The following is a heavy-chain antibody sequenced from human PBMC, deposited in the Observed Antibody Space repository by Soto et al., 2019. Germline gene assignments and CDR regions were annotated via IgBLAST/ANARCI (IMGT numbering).Heavy chain of an antibody. CDR2: ISAYNGNT. Sequence: QVQLVQSGAEVKKPGASVKVSCKASGYTFTSYGISWVRQAPGQGLEWMGWISAYNGNTNYAQKLQGRVTMTTDTSTSTAYMELRSRRSDDTAVYYCASAVWFGDELNGYGMDVWGQGTTVTVSS. D-gene: IGHD3-10*01. J-gene: IGHJ6*02. CDR3: ASAVWFGDELNGYGMDV. CDR1: GYTFTSYG. V-gene: IGHV1-18*01.